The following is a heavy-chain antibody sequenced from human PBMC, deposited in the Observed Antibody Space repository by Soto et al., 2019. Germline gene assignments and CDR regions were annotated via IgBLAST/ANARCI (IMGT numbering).Heavy chain of an antibody. Sequence: QVQLVQSGVEVKKPGSSVRVSCKASGDTFKNSVISWVRQAPGQGLEWMGGTIPLFGTTDYAQKFQGRLTITTDESTNTAYMEVSRLTSEDTAVYYCVAELDFGKLSVVWGQGTTVIVS. V-gene: IGHV1-69*01. CDR2: TIPLFGTT. CDR3: VAELDFGKLSVV. J-gene: IGHJ6*02. D-gene: IGHD3-10*01. CDR1: GDTFKNSV.